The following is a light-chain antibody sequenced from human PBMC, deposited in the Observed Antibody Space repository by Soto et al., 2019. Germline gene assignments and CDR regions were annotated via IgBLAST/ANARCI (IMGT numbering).Light chain of an antibody. CDR2: DVS. V-gene: IGLV2-14*03. Sequence: QSVLTQPASGSGSPGQSITISCTGTSSDVGGYNYVSWYQHHPGKAPKLMIYDVSNRPSGVSNRFSGSKSGNTASLIISGLQAEDGADYYCSSYTSSSTLSTYVFGTGTKVTVL. CDR3: SSYTSSSTLSTYV. CDR1: SSDVGGYNY. J-gene: IGLJ1*01.